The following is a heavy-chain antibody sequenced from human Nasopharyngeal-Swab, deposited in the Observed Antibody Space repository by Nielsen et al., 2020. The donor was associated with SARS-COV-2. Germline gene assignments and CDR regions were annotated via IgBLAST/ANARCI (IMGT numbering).Heavy chain of an antibody. V-gene: IGHV3-9*01. Sequence: SLKISCAASGFTFDDYAMHWVRQGSGKGLEWVSGISWNSGSIDYADSVKGRFTISRDNAKNSLNLQMNSLRVEDTALYYCAKEIEMARRVYAFDIWGQGTMVTVSS. J-gene: IGHJ3*02. D-gene: IGHD5-24*01. CDR2: ISWNSGSI. CDR1: GFTFDDYA. CDR3: AKEIEMARRVYAFDI.